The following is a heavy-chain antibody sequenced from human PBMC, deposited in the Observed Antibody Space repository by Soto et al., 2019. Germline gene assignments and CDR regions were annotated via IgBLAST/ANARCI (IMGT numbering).Heavy chain of an antibody. J-gene: IGHJ5*02. CDR3: ARTSRVATTNWFDP. V-gene: IGHV4-34*01. CDR1: GGSFSGYY. D-gene: IGHD5-12*01. CDR2: INHSGST. Sequence: SSETLSLTCAVYGGSFSGYYWSWIRQPPGKGLEWIGEINHSGSTNYNPSLKSRVTISVDTSKNQFSLKLSSVTAADTAVYYCARTSRVATTNWFDPWGQGTLVTVSS.